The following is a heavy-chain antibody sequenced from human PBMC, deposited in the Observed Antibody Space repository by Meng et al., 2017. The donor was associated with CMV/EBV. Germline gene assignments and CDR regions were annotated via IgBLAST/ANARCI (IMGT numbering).Heavy chain of an antibody. D-gene: IGHD2-2*01. V-gene: IGHV4-34*01. J-gene: IGHJ4*02. CDR3: ASLNYCSSTSCSRRFDY. CDR1: GGSFSGYY. CDR2: INHSGST. Sequence: YGGSFSGYYWSWILQPPGKGLEWIGEINHSGSTNYNPSLKSRVTISVDTSKNQFSLKLSSVTAADTAVYYCASLNYCSSTSCSRRFDYWGQGTLVTVSS.